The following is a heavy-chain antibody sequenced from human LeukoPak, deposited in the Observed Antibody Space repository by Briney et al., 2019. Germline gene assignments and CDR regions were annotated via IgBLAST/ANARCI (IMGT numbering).Heavy chain of an antibody. D-gene: IGHD3-10*01. CDR1: GYTFTGYY. CDR2: INPNSGGT. CDR3: ARAPTSDNSDYYFDY. J-gene: IGHJ4*02. V-gene: IGHV1-2*02. Sequence: ASVKVSCKASGYTFTGYYMHRVRQAPGQGLEWMGWINPNSGGTNYAQKFQGRVTMTRDTSISTAYMELSSLTSEDTAVYYCARAPTSDNSDYYFDYWGQGTLVTVSS.